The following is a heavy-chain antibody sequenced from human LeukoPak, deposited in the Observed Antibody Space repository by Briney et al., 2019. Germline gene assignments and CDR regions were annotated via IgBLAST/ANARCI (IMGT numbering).Heavy chain of an antibody. CDR3: VLSPHVLRFLESFDY. CDR2: IYYSGST. J-gene: IGHJ4*02. Sequence: PSETLSLTCTVSGGSISSSSYYWGWIRQPPGKGLEWIGSIYYSGSTYYNPSLKSRVTISVDTSKNQFSLKLSSVTAADTAVYYCVLSPHVLRFLESFDYWGQGTLVTVSS. CDR1: GGSISSSSYY. V-gene: IGHV4-39*07. D-gene: IGHD3-3*01.